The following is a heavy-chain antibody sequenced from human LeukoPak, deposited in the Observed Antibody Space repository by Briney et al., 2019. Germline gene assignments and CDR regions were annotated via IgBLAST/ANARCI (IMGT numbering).Heavy chain of an antibody. CDR1: GFTFSSYS. V-gene: IGHV3-21*01. J-gene: IGHJ6*03. Sequence: GGSLRLSCAVSGFTFSSYSMCWVRRAPGKGLEWVSSISSTSGYINYADSVKGRLTISRDNAKNSLYLQMSSLRAEDTVVYYCARVPDSYYYYYMDVWGKGTTVTVSS. CDR3: ARVPDSYYYYYMDV. D-gene: IGHD1-14*01. CDR2: ISSTSGYI.